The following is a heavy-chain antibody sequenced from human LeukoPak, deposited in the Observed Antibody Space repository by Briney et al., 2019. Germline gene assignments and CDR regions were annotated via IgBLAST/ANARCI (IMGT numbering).Heavy chain of an antibody. CDR1: GFTVSSDY. V-gene: IGHV3-66*01. CDR3: VRDDRSRMD. J-gene: IGHJ4*01. CDR2: IYSCGGT. Sequence: GGSLRLSCAASGFTVSSDYMSWVRQAPGKGLECVSVIYSCGGTHYSDSVKGRFSISRDNSKSTLFLQINSLRLEDTDVYYCVRDDRSRMDWGPRTLVTASS. D-gene: IGHD3-22*01.